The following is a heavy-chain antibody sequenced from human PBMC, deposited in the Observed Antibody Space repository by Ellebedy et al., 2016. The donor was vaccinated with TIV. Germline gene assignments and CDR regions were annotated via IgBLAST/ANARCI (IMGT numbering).Heavy chain of an antibody. D-gene: IGHD1-1*01. CDR3: ARAGQSATGTGWFPGV. CDR2: ISRNGGGT. CDR1: GFTFSIYA. Sequence: PGGSLRLSCAASGFTFSIYAMGWVRQAPGKGLEWVSTISRNGGGTYYAGSVEGRFTISSDNSNNTLWLQMSGLRAEDTARYFGARAGQSATGTGWFPGVWGQGTLVTVSS. V-gene: IGHV3-23*01. J-gene: IGHJ4*02.